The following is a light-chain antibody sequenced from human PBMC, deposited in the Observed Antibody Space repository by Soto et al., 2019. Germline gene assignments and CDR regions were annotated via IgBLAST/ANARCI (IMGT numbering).Light chain of an antibody. CDR3: QQRSDWPL. J-gene: IGKJ4*01. V-gene: IGKV3-11*01. Sequence: TVLTQSPSTLSLSPGERAALSCRASQSISSSLAWYQHRPGQAPRLLIYDASNRATGIPARFSGSGSGTDFTLTISSLEPEDFAVYYCQQRSDWPLFGGGTRVEI. CDR2: DAS. CDR1: QSISSS.